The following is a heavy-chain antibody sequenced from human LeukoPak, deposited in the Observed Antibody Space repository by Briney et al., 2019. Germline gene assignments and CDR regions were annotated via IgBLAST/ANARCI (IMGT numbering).Heavy chain of an antibody. D-gene: IGHD3-3*02. V-gene: IGHV3-7*01. Sequence: GGSLRLSCAASRFTFSNFWMSWARQAPGKGLEWVANIKPDGSANFYVDSVKGRFTISRDNAENSLYLQMNSLRPEDTAVYYCARHFSTYSYGLDVWGKGTQSPSPQ. CDR2: IKPDGSAN. CDR1: RFTFSNFW. CDR3: ARHFSTYSYGLDV. J-gene: IGHJ6*04.